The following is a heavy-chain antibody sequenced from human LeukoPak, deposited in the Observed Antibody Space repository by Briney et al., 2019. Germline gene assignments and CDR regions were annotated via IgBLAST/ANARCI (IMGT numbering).Heavy chain of an antibody. Sequence: GGSLRLPCVGSGFIFSSYEMNWVRQVPGKGLEWVSHISSSGITIYYRDSVKGRFTISRDNAKNSLYLQMNSLRVDDTAVYYCARQYSSSSITWFDPRGQGTLVTVSS. CDR3: ARQYSSSSITWFDP. CDR1: GFIFSSYE. J-gene: IGHJ5*02. CDR2: ISSSGITI. V-gene: IGHV3-48*03. D-gene: IGHD6-19*01.